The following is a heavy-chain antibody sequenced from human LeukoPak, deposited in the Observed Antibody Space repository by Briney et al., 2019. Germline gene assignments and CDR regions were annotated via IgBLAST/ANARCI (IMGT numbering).Heavy chain of an antibody. J-gene: IGHJ4*02. V-gene: IGHV4-59*08. Sequence: TSETLSLTCTVSGGSISSYYWSWIRQPPGKGLEWIGYIYYSGSTNYNPSRKSRVTISVDTSKNQFSLKLSSVTAADTAVYYCARHAFRDTAMVALDYWGQGTLVTVSS. D-gene: IGHD5-18*01. CDR1: GGSISSYY. CDR2: IYYSGST. CDR3: ARHAFRDTAMVALDY.